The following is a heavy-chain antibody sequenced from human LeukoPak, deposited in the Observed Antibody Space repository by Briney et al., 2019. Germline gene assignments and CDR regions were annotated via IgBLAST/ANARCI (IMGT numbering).Heavy chain of an antibody. D-gene: IGHD1-14*01. CDR1: GGSISSYY. CDR3: GKSHWGIRTGGTYYYSMDV. CDR2: IYYSGST. J-gene: IGHJ6*02. V-gene: IGHV4-59*01. Sequence: ASETLSLTCTVSGGSISSYYWSWIRQPPGKGLEWIGYIYYSGSTNYNPSLKSRVTISVDTSKNQFSLKLSSVTAADTAVYYCGKSHWGIRTGGTYYYSMDVWGQGTTVTVS.